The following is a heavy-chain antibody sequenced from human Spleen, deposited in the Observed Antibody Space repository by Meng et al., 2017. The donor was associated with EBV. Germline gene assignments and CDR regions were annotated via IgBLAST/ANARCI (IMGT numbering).Heavy chain of an antibody. D-gene: IGHD5-24*01. Sequence: VRRVQLGGEMKKPGSLVTVSCQASGGSFGSYALSWVRQAPGQGLEGMGGIIPMFGTTNYAQKFQGRVTITADESTSTAYMELSSLRSEDTAVYYCAIDGYNPYYFDHWGQGTLVTVSS. J-gene: IGHJ4*02. CDR2: IIPMFGTT. CDR1: GGSFGSYA. V-gene: IGHV1-69*01. CDR3: AIDGYNPYYFDH.